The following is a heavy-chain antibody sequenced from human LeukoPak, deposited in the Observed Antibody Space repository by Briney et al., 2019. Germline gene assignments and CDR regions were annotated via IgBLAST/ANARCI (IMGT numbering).Heavy chain of an antibody. D-gene: IGHD3-22*01. CDR1: GGSISSYY. V-gene: IGHV4-4*07. J-gene: IGHJ4*02. CDR2: IYTSGST. Sequence: SETLSLTCTVSGGSISSYYWSWIRQPAGKGLEWIGRIYTSGSTNYNPSLKSRVTMSVDTSKNQFSLKLSSVTAADTAVYYCAGWRDYYDSSGTYPAFDYWGQGTLVTVSS. CDR3: AGWRDYYDSSGTYPAFDY.